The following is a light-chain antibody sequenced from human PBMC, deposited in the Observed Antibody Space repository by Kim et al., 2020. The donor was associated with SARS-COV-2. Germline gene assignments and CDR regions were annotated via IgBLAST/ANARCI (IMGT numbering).Light chain of an antibody. J-gene: IGKJ4*01. CDR2: DAS. CDR3: QQRKNWPPT. Sequence: EIILTQSPVTLSLSPGERATLSCRASQSVGTSLAWYQQKPGQAPRLLIYDASNRFTGIPGRFSGSGSGADFTLTISSLESEDFAVYYCQQRKNWPPTFGGGTKLEI. CDR1: QSVGTS. V-gene: IGKV3-11*01.